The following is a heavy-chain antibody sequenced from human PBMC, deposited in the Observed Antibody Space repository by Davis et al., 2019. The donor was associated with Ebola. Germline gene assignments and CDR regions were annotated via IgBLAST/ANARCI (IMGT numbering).Heavy chain of an antibody. CDR1: GYTFSDHW. D-gene: IGHD6-6*01. Sequence: GGSLRLSCKISGYTFSDHWIGWVRQMPGKGLEWVGTIYPRDSETRYSPSFQGQVTISADRSTSTAYLQWSSLKASDTAMYFCARLRLYTSSSLSRYFDYWGQGTLVTVAS. CDR3: ARLRLYTSSSLSRYFDY. V-gene: IGHV5-51*01. J-gene: IGHJ4*02. CDR2: IYPRDSET.